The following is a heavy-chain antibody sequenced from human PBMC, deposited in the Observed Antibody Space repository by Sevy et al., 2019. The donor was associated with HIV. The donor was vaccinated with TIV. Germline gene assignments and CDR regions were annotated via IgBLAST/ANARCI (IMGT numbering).Heavy chain of an antibody. J-gene: IGHJ4*02. Sequence: GGSLRLSCAASGFTFSDYYMSWIRQAPGKGLEWVSYISSSGSTIYYADSVKGRFTISRDNAKNSLYLQMNSLRAEDTAVYYCASDLPHISLIDYYDSSGYADYWGQGTLVTVSS. D-gene: IGHD3-22*01. V-gene: IGHV3-11*01. CDR2: ISSSGSTI. CDR3: ASDLPHISLIDYYDSSGYADY. CDR1: GFTFSDYY.